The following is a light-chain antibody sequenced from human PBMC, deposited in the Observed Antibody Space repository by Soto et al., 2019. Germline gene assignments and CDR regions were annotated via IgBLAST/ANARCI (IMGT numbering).Light chain of an antibody. CDR2: AAS. CDR3: QKYTNVPT. V-gene: IGKV1-27*01. J-gene: IGKJ4*01. CDR1: QGISNY. Sequence: DIPMTQSPSSLSASVGDRVTITCRASQGISNYLAWYQQIPGKVPKLLISAASTLQSGDPSRFSGSGSGTDFTLTISSLQTEDVATYYCQKYTNVPTFGGGTKVEIK.